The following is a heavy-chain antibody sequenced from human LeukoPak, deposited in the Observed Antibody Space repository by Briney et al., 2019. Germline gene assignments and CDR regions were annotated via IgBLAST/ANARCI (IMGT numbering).Heavy chain of an antibody. J-gene: IGHJ6*02. D-gene: IGHD3-10*01. V-gene: IGHV3-21*01. CDR2: ISSSSSYI. CDR1: GFTFSSYS. CDR3: ARDAVTMVRGVIIPRDGMGV. Sequence: GGSLRLSCAASGFTFSSYSMNWVRQAPGKGLEWVSSISSSSSYIYYADSVKGRFTISRDNAKNSLYLQMNSLRAEDTAVYYCARDAVTMVRGVIIPRDGMGVWGQGTTVTVSS.